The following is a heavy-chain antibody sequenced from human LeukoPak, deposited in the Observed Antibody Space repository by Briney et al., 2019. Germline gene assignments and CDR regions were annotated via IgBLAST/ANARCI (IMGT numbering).Heavy chain of an antibody. V-gene: IGHV3-48*03. CDR3: ARDNQGTHFDY. CDR2: ISSSGTAI. Sequence: PSETLSLTCTVSGGSISSHEYYWGWFRQPPGKGLEWVSYISSSGTAIYYADSVKGRFTISRDNAKNSLYLQMNSLRAEDTAVYYCARDNQGTHFDYWGQGTLVTVSS. J-gene: IGHJ4*02. D-gene: IGHD1/OR15-1a*01. CDR1: GGSISSHEYY.